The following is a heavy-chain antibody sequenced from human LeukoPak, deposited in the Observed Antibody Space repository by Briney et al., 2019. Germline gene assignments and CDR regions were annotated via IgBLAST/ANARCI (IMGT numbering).Heavy chain of an antibody. CDR2: IIPIFGTA. CDR3: ARDRGYSGYDFASYGY. D-gene: IGHD5-12*01. J-gene: IGHJ4*02. Sequence: SVKVSCKASGYTFTGYYMHWVRQAPGQGLEWMGGIIPIFGTANYAQKFQGRVTITADESTSTAYMELSSLRSEDTAVYYCARDRGYSGYDFASYGYWGQGTLVTVSS. CDR1: GYTFTGYY. V-gene: IGHV1-69*13.